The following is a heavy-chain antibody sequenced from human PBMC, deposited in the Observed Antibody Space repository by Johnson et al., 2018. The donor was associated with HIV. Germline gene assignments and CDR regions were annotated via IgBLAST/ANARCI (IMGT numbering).Heavy chain of an antibody. Sequence: QVQLVESGGGVVQPGRSLRLSCAASGITFSDYAMHWVRQAPGKGLEWVSVIHSGGSTYYADSVKGRFTISRDNSKNTLYLQMNSLRAEDTAVYYCAKDCVGVWWSRAFDIWGQGTMVTVSS. V-gene: IGHV3-NL1*01. D-gene: IGHD2-21*01. CDR1: GITFSDYA. CDR2: IHSGGST. J-gene: IGHJ3*02. CDR3: AKDCVGVWWSRAFDI.